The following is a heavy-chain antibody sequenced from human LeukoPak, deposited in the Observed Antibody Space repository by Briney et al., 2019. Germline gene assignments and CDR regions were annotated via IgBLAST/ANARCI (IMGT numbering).Heavy chain of an antibody. Sequence: PGGSLRLSCAASGFTFDDYAMHWVRQAPGKGLEWVSGISWNSGSIGYADSVKGRFTISRDNAKNSLYLQMNSLRAEDTALYYCAKENYYDSSGIDYWGQGTLVTVSS. CDR3: AKENYYDSSGIDY. D-gene: IGHD3-22*01. J-gene: IGHJ4*02. CDR2: ISWNSGSI. V-gene: IGHV3-9*01. CDR1: GFTFDDYA.